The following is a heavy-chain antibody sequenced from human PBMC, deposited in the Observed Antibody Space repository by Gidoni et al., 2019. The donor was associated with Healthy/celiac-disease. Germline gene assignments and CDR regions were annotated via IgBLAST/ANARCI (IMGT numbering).Heavy chain of an antibody. CDR1: GGSFSGDY. Sequence: QVQLQQWGAGLLKPSETLSLTCAVYGGSFSGDYWSWFRQPPGKGMEWIGEINHSGSTNYNPSLKSRVTISVDTSKNQCSLKLSSVTAADTAVYYCARGDYDFWSGYYTGIHWFDPWGQGTLVTVSS. D-gene: IGHD3-3*01. CDR2: INHSGST. CDR3: ARGDYDFWSGYYTGIHWFDP. J-gene: IGHJ5*02. V-gene: IGHV4-34*01.